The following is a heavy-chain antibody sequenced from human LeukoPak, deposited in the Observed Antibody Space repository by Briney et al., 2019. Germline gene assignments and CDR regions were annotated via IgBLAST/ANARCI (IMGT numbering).Heavy chain of an antibody. Sequence: GASVKVSCKASGYTFTSYDINWVRQATGQGLEWMGCMNPNSGNTGYAQKFQGRVTITRNTSISTAYMELSSLRSEDTAVYYCARYCSSTSCYMGDDAFDIWGQGTMVTVSS. CDR2: MNPNSGNT. CDR1: GYTFTSYD. V-gene: IGHV1-8*03. CDR3: ARYCSSTSCYMGDDAFDI. J-gene: IGHJ3*02. D-gene: IGHD2-2*02.